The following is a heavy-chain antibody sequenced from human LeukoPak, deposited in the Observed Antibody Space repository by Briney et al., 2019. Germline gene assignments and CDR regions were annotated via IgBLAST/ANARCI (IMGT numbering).Heavy chain of an antibody. CDR2: IIPILGIA. D-gene: IGHD2-21*02. CDR1: GGTFSSYA. J-gene: IGHJ3*02. Sequence: SVKVSCKASGGTFSSYAISWVRQAPGQGLEWMGRIIPILGIANYAQKFQGRVTITADKSTSTAYMELSSLRSEDTAVYYCARGDVVVTAIPHAFDIWGQGTMVTVFS. V-gene: IGHV1-69*04. CDR3: ARGDVVVTAIPHAFDI.